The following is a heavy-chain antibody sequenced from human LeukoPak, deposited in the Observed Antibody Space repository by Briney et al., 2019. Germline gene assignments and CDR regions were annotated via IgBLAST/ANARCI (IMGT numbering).Heavy chain of an antibody. V-gene: IGHV4-39*07. J-gene: IGHJ4*02. CDR1: GGSISSSSYY. Sequence: SETLSLTCTVSGGSISSSSYYWGWIRQPPGKGLEWIGSIYYSGSTNYNPSLKSRVTISVDTSKNQFSLKLSSVTAADTAVYYCARYLPTGTTYYFDYWGQGTLVTVSS. CDR3: ARYLPTGTTYYFDY. CDR2: IYYSGST. D-gene: IGHD1/OR15-1a*01.